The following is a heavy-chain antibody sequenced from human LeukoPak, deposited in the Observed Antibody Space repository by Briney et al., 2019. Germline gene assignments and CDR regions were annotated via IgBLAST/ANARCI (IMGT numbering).Heavy chain of an antibody. CDR2: ISEDGSNK. CDR3: AKDEAIAVAED. D-gene: IGHD6-19*01. V-gene: IGHV3-30*13. J-gene: IGHJ4*02. Sequence: GGSLRLSCAASGFTFSTYGIHWVRQAPGKGLEWVAVISEDGSNKNYADSVEGRFTMSRDNSNNRLYLQMNSLRAEDTAVYYCAKDEAIAVAEDWGQGTLVTVSS. CDR1: GFTFSTYG.